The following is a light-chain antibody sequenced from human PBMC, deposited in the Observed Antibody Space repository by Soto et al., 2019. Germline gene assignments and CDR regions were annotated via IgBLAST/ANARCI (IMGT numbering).Light chain of an antibody. CDR1: SSDVGAYYQ. V-gene: IGLV2-14*01. CDR3: SSYTTSTTWV. J-gene: IGLJ3*02. CDR2: EVS. Sequence: QSALTQPASVSGSPGQSITISCTGTSSDVGAYYQVSWYQQHPGKAPKLIISEVSNRPSGVSNRFSGSKSVNTASLTISGLQAEDEADYYCSSYTTSTTWVFGGGTKLTVL.